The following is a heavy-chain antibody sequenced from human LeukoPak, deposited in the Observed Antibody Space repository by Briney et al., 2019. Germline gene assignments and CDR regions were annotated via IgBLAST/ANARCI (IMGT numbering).Heavy chain of an antibody. CDR3: ARECGYDFWSGYYCFGPY. J-gene: IGHJ4*02. D-gene: IGHD3-3*01. Sequence: SQTLSLTCTVSGGSISSCDYYWSWIRQPPGKGLEWIGYIYYSGSTYYHPSLKSRVTISVDTSKNQFSLKLSSVTAADTAVYYCARECGYDFWSGYYCFGPYWGQGTLVTVSS. CDR1: GGSISSCDYY. CDR2: IYYSGST. V-gene: IGHV4-30-4*08.